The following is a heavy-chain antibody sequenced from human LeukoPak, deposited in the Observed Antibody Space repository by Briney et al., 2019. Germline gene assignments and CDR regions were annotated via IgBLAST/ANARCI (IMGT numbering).Heavy chain of an antibody. CDR1: GFTFSSYS. CDR3: ARDSMVRGVTPFDY. J-gene: IGHJ4*02. V-gene: IGHV3-48*01. CDR2: ISSSSSTI. D-gene: IGHD3-10*01. Sequence: QPGGSLRLSCAASGFTFSSYSMNWVRQAPGKGLEWVSYISSSSSTIYYADSVKGRFTISRDNAKNSLYLQMNSLRAEDTAVYYCARDSMVRGVTPFDYWGQGTLVTVSS.